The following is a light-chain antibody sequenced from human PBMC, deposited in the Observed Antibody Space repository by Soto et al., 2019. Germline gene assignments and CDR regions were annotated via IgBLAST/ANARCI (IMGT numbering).Light chain of an antibody. V-gene: IGLV2-14*01. CDR3: SSYTSIRTLV. CDR1: SSNIGSNT. CDR2: DVT. Sequence: QSALTQPPSASGTPGQRVTISCSGSSSNIGSNTVNWYQQHPGRAPELMIYDVTTRPSGVSSRFSGSKSGNTASLTISGLQAEDEADYYCSSYTSIRTLVFGGGTKVTVL. J-gene: IGLJ2*01.